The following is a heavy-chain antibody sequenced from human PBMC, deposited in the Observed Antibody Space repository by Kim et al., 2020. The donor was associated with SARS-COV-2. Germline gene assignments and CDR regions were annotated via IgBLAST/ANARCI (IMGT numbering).Heavy chain of an antibody. Sequence: VKGRFTISSDNAKNSLYLQMNSLRAEDTAVYYCAQAPPYYYGSGATPADYWGQGTLVTVSS. J-gene: IGHJ4*02. D-gene: IGHD3-10*01. V-gene: IGHV3-11*04. CDR3: AQAPPYYYGSGATPADY.